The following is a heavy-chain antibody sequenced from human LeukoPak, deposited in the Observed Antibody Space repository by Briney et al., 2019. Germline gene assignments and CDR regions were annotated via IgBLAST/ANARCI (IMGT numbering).Heavy chain of an antibody. J-gene: IGHJ5*02. CDR3: ARVGDYVWGSYRSNWFDP. Sequence: SETLSLTCTVSGGSISSYYWSWIRQPAGKGLEWIGRIYTSESTNYNPSLKSRVTMSVDTSKNQFSLKLSSVTAADTAVYYCARVGDYVWGSYRSNWFDPWGQGTLVTVSS. CDR2: IYTSEST. V-gene: IGHV4-4*07. CDR1: GGSISSYY. D-gene: IGHD3-16*02.